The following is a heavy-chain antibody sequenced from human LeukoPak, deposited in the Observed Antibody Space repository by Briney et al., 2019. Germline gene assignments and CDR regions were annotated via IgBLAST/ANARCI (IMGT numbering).Heavy chain of an antibody. CDR1: GFTVGNNY. J-gene: IGHJ4*02. CDR2: ISGSGGST. D-gene: IGHD6-25*01. V-gene: IGHV3-23*01. CDR3: AKDVSSGSPFGDFRY. Sequence: PGGSLRLSCTVSGFTVGNNYMSWVRQAPGKGLEWVSAISGSGGSTYYADSVKGRFTISRDNSKNTLYLQMNSLRAEDMAVYYCAKDVSSGSPFGDFRYWGQGTLVTVSS.